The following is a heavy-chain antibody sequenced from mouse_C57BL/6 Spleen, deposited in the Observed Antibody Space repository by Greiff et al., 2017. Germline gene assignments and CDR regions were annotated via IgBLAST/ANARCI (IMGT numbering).Heavy chain of an antibody. D-gene: IGHD1-1*01. CDR2: INPSSGYT. CDR3: ANYYDSSYWYFDV. V-gene: IGHV1-7*01. Sequence: QVQLQQSGAELAKPGASVKLSCKASGYTFTSYWMHWVKQRPGQGLEWIGYINPSSGYTKYNQKFKDKATLTADKSSSTAYMQLSSLTYEDSAVYDCANYYDSSYWYFDVWGTGTTVTVSS. CDR1: GYTFTSYW. J-gene: IGHJ1*03.